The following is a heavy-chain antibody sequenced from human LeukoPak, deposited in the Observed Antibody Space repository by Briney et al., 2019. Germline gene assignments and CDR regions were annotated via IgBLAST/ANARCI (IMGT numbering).Heavy chain of an antibody. D-gene: IGHD6-13*01. V-gene: IGHV4-4*07. CDR3: ARDHSSSWYRYYYMDV. Sequence: SEALSLTCTVSGGSISSYYWSWIRQPAGKGLDWIGRIYTSGSTNYNPSLKSRVTMSVDASKNQFSLKLSSVTAADTAVYYCARDHSSSWYRYYYMDVWGKGTTVTVSS. J-gene: IGHJ6*03. CDR2: IYTSGST. CDR1: GGSISSYY.